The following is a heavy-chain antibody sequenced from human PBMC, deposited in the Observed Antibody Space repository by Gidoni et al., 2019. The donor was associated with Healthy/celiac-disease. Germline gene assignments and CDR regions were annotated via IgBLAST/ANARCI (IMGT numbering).Heavy chain of an antibody. CDR2: INAGNGNT. J-gene: IGHJ4*02. CDR1: GYTFTSYA. D-gene: IGHD1-26*01. CDR3: ARDKIKRSQWEPYFDY. V-gene: IGHV1-3*01. Sequence: QVQLVQSGAEVKKPGASVKVSCKASGYTFTSYAMHWVRQAPGQRLEWMGWINAGNGNTKYSQKFQGRVTITRDTSASTAYMELSSLRSEDTAVYYCARDKIKRSQWEPYFDYWGQGTLVTVSS.